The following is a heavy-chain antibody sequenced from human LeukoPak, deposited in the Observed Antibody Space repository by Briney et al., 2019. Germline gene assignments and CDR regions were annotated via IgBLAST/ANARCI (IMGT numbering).Heavy chain of an antibody. D-gene: IGHD6-13*01. CDR3: ALSPLGAAGTWSGLFDY. V-gene: IGHV4-38-2*01. CDR1: GYSISSGYY. J-gene: IGHJ4*02. Sequence: SETLSLTCAVSGYSISSGYYWGWIRQPPGKGLEWIGSISPSGSTFYNPSLKSRVTISVDTSKNQFSLKLRSVTAADTAVYYCALSPLGAAGTWSGLFDYWGQGNLVTVSS. CDR2: ISPSGST.